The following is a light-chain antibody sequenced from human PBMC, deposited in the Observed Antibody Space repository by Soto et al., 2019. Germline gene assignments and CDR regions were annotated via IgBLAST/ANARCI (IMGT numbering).Light chain of an antibody. J-gene: IGKJ1*01. CDR2: GAS. CDR3: QEYNNWHRT. V-gene: IGKV3-15*01. CDR1: QSVSSN. Sequence: EIVMTQSPATLSVSPGERATLSCRASQSVSSNLAWYQQKPGQAPRLLIYGASTRAAGIPARFSGSGSGTEFTLTISCLQSEDFAVSYCQEYNNWHRTFGQGTKVEIK.